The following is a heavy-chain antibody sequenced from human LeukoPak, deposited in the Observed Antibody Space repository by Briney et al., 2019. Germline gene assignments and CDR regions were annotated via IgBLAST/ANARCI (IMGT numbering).Heavy chain of an antibody. CDR1: GFTFSYYE. Sequence: GGSLRLSCAASGFTFSYYEMNWVRQAPGKGLEWVSYISNSGATIYYADSVKGRFTISRDNAKSSLFLQMNSLRAEDTGVYYCARATFSSSGHSYWGQGALVTVSS. CDR3: ARATFSSSGHSY. J-gene: IGHJ4*02. V-gene: IGHV3-48*03. CDR2: ISNSGATI. D-gene: IGHD6-13*01.